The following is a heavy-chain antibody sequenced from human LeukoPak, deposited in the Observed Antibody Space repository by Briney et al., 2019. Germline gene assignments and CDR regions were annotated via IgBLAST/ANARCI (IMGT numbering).Heavy chain of an antibody. CDR3: AGDSYYYYYVDV. J-gene: IGHJ6*03. Sequence: PGGSLRLSCAASGFTFSSYWMHWVRQAPGKGLVWVSRINSDGSSTSYADSVKGRSTISRDNAKNTLYLQMNSLRAEDTAVYYCAGDSYYYYYVDVWGKGTTVTVSS. CDR2: INSDGSST. V-gene: IGHV3-74*01. CDR1: GFTFSSYW.